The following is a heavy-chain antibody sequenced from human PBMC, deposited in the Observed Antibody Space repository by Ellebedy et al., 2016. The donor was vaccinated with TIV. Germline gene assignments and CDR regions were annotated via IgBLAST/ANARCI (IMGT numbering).Heavy chain of an antibody. J-gene: IGHJ3*01. Sequence: GESLKISCVDSGLTFSSYWMSWVRQAPGRGLEWLANIKQDGSDKNYVDSVKGRFTISRDNAKNSLYLQMNSLRDEDTAVYYCARGGGERLRYSFDVWGHGTMVTVSS. V-gene: IGHV3-7*01. CDR1: GLTFSSYW. CDR2: IKQDGSDK. CDR3: ARGGGERLRYSFDV. D-gene: IGHD3-9*01.